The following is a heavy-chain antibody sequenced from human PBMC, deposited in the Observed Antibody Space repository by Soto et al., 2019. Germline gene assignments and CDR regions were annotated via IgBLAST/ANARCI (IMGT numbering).Heavy chain of an antibody. V-gene: IGHV4-39*01. Sequence: QLQLQESGPGLVKPSETLSLTCSVSGGSLSSGPYSWGWIRQPPGKGLEWIGTFYYSGSTHYNPSRASRVTISVDTSKNQFSLKVTSVTAADTAMYYGARLGGYCSSTSCYGYYGMDVWGQGTTVTVSS. D-gene: IGHD2-2*01. CDR1: GGSLSSGPYS. J-gene: IGHJ6*02. CDR3: ARLGGYCSSTSCYGYYGMDV. CDR2: FYYSGST.